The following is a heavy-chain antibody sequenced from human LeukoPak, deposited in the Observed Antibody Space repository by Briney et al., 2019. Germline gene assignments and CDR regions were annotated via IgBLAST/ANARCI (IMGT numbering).Heavy chain of an antibody. CDR3: ARDPVLGAPDYFDY. CDR1: GFPFNDYV. Sequence: PGGSLRLSCTVSGFPFNDYVIHWVRQAPGKGLEWVAVTSADERIKIYNDSVRGRFTISRDNSKHTQYRQMNSLRVEDTAVYYCARDPVLGAPDYFDYWGRGTLVSVSS. V-gene: IGHV3-30*03. D-gene: IGHD1-26*01. CDR2: TSADERIK. J-gene: IGHJ4*02.